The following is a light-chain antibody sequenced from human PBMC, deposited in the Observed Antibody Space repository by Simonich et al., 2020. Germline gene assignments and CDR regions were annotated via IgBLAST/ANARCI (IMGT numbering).Light chain of an antibody. CDR1: ALQINN. Sequence: SYELTQPPSVSXXXGQTAXXTCSGDALQINNAYWYQQKSGPAPVLVIYEDSKRPSGIXERFSXSSXXXMAXLTISGAXXEDEADYYCYSTDSSGXQGVFGGGTKLTVL. V-gene: IGLV3-10*01. CDR2: EDS. CDR3: YSTDSSGXQGV. J-gene: IGLJ3*02.